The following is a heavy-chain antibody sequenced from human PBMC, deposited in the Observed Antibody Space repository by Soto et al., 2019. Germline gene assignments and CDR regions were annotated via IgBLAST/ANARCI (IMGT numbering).Heavy chain of an antibody. Sequence: QVQLQESGPGLVKPSETLSLTCTVSGGSVSSGSYYWSWIRQPPGKGLEWIGYIYYSGSTNYNPSPKSRVTIPVDPSKNQFSLKLSSVTAADTAVYYCARHLRGQGGVDYWGQGTLVTVSS. CDR3: ARHLRGQGGVDY. CDR2: IYYSGST. V-gene: IGHV4-61*01. J-gene: IGHJ4*02. CDR1: GGSVSSGSYY. D-gene: IGHD1-26*01.